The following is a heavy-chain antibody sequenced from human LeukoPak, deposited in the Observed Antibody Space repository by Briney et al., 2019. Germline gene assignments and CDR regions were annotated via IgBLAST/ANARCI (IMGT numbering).Heavy chain of an antibody. Sequence: GGSLRLSCAASGFTFSSYAMSWVRQAPGKGLEWVSGISGSGGRTYYADFVKGRFTISRDSSKNTLFLQMNTLRAEDTAIYYCAKDRTVGASYWYFDLWGRGTLVTVSS. D-gene: IGHD1-26*01. CDR1: GFTFSSYA. J-gene: IGHJ2*01. CDR3: AKDRTVGASYWYFDL. CDR2: ISGSGGRT. V-gene: IGHV3-23*01.